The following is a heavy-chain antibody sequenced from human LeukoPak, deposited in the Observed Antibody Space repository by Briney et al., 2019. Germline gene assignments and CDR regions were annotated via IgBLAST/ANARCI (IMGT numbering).Heavy chain of an antibody. V-gene: IGHV1-2*06. CDR3: ARDVSYYDSGYYYDY. J-gene: IGHJ4*02. Sequence: ASVKVSCKASGYTFTGYYINWVRQAPGQGLEWMGRINPNSSGTNYAQKFQGRVTMTRDTSINTAYMELSRLRSDDTAVYYCARDVSYYDSGYYYDYWGQGTLVTVSP. CDR2: INPNSSGT. D-gene: IGHD3-22*01. CDR1: GYTFTGYY.